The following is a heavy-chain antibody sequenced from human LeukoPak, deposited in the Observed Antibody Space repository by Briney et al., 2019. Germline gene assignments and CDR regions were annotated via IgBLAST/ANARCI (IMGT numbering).Heavy chain of an antibody. Sequence: ASVKVSCKASGYTFTSYYMHWVRQAPGQGLEWMGIINPSGGSTSYAQKFQGRVTMTRDTSTSTVYMELSSLRSEDTAVYYCAGSGGLANQGAVFDYWGQGTLVTVSS. J-gene: IGHJ4*02. D-gene: IGHD3-10*01. CDR3: AGSGGLANQGAVFDY. CDR2: INPSGGST. V-gene: IGHV1-46*01. CDR1: GYTFTSYY.